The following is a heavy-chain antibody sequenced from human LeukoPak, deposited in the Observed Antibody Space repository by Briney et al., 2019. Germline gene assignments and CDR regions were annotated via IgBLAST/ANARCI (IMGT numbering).Heavy chain of an antibody. Sequence: GGSLRLSCAASGFTFSDYYMSWIRQAPGKGLEWVSYISSSGSTIYYAGSVKGRFTISRDNAKNSLYLQMNSLRAEDTAVYYCASTYGSGSSQFDYWGQGTLVTVSS. D-gene: IGHD3-10*01. V-gene: IGHV3-11*01. CDR2: ISSSGSTI. J-gene: IGHJ4*02. CDR3: ASTYGSGSSQFDY. CDR1: GFTFSDYY.